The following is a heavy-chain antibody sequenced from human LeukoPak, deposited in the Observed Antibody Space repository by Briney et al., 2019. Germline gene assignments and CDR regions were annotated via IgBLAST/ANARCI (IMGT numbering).Heavy chain of an antibody. Sequence: GGSLRLSCAASGFSFSDHYMDWVRQAPGKGLEWVGRTKNKANRYTTEYAASVKGRFTISRDDSKNTLYLQMNSLKIEDTAVYYCARAAGDGYNSSPFDYWGQGTLVTVSS. CDR2: TKNKANRYTT. J-gene: IGHJ4*02. CDR1: GFSFSDHY. V-gene: IGHV3-72*01. D-gene: IGHD5-24*01. CDR3: ARAAGDGYNSSPFDY.